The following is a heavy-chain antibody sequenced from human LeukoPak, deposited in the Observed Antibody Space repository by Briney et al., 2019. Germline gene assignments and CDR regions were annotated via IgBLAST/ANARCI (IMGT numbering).Heavy chain of an antibody. CDR1: GYTFTNYG. Sequence: ASVKVSCKASGYTFTNYGISWVRQAPGQGLEWMGWISAYNGNTNYAQKVQGRFTMTTDTSTSTAYMELRSLRSDDTAVYYCARDRRTLDTAMVPFDCWGQGTLVTVSS. CDR2: ISAYNGNT. CDR3: ARDRRTLDTAMVPFDC. D-gene: IGHD5-18*01. V-gene: IGHV1-18*01. J-gene: IGHJ4*02.